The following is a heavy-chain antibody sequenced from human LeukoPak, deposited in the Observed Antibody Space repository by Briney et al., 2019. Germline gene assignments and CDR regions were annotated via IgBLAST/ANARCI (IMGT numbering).Heavy chain of an antibody. D-gene: IGHD1-1*01. V-gene: IGHV3-48*02. Sequence: GGSLRLSCAASGFTFSSYSMSWVRQAPGKGLEWLSYIDSSSSAIHYADSVKGRFTISRDNAKNSLYLQMNSLRDEDTAVYYCARGYPADSWGQGTLVTVSS. J-gene: IGHJ5*01. CDR3: ARGYPADS. CDR1: GFTFSSYS. CDR2: IDSSSSAI.